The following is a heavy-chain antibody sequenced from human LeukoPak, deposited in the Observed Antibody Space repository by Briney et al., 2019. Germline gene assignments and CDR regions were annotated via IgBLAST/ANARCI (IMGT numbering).Heavy chain of an antibody. Sequence: PSETLSFTCTVSGGSINNYYWSWIRQLPGKGLEWIGYIYYSGSTNYNPSLKSRVTISVDTSKNQFSLKLSSVTAADTALYYCARDPWRRLDYWGQGTLFSVSS. J-gene: IGHJ4*02. D-gene: IGHD3-3*01. CDR3: ARDPWRRLDY. V-gene: IGHV4-59*01. CDR1: GGSINNYY. CDR2: IYYSGST.